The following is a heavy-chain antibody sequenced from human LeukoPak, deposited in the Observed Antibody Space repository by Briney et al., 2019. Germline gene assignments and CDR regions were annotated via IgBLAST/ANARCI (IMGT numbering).Heavy chain of an antibody. D-gene: IGHD4-11*01. V-gene: IGHV1-69*13. Sequence: ASVKVSCKASGGTFSSYAICWVRQAPGQGLEWMGGIIPIFGTANYAQKFQGRVTITADESTSTAYMELSSLRSEDTAVYYCTRGEDYSNYEFDYWGQGILVTVSS. CDR3: TRGEDYSNYEFDY. CDR2: IIPIFGTA. CDR1: GGTFSSYA. J-gene: IGHJ4*02.